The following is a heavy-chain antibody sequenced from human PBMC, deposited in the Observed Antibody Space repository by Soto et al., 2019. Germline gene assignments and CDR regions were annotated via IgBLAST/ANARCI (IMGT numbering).Heavy chain of an antibody. CDR2: IYYSGST. CDR3: ARHVHYDFWSGYLNYYYYMDV. CDR1: GGSISSSSYY. J-gene: IGHJ6*03. Sequence: TSETLSLTCTVSGGSISSSSYYWGWIRQPPGKGLEWIGSIYYSGSTYYNPSLKSRATISVDTSKNQFSLKLSSVTAADTAVYYCARHVHYDFWSGYLNYYYYMDVWGKGTTVTVSS. D-gene: IGHD3-3*01. V-gene: IGHV4-39*01.